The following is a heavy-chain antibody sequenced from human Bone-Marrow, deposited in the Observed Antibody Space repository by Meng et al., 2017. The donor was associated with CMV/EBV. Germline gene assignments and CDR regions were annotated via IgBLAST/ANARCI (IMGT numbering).Heavy chain of an antibody. CDR3: ARVKYCSSTSCYFGGFDP. CDR2: IYYSGST. D-gene: IGHD2-2*01. Sequence: SISSGGYYWSWIRQHPGKGLEWIGYIYYSGSTYYNPSLKSRVTISVDTSKNQFSLKLSSVTAADTAVYYCARVKYCSSTSCYFGGFDPWGQGTLVTVSS. CDR1: SISSGGYY. V-gene: IGHV4-31*02. J-gene: IGHJ5*02.